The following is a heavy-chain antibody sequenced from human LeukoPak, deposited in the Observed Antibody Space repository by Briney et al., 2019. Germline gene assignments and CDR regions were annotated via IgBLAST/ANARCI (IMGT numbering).Heavy chain of an antibody. D-gene: IGHD3-10*01. CDR3: ARGYTMVRGVIRPSHYYYYMDV. CDR1: GGTFSSYA. V-gene: IGHV1-69*06. J-gene: IGHJ6*03. Sequence: ASVKVSCKASGGTFSSYAISWVRQAPGQGLEWMGGIIPIFGTANYAQKFQGRVTITADKSTSTAYMELSSLRSEDTAVYYCARGYTMVRGVIRPSHYYYYMDVWGKGTTVTISS. CDR2: IIPIFGTA.